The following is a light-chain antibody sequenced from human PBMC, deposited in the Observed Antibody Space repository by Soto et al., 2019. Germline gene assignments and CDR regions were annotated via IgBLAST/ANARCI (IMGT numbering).Light chain of an antibody. CDR2: DTS. CDR1: QSVGGS. Sequence: EIVLTQSPATLSLFPGERATLSCRASQSVGGSLAWYQQKPGQAPRLLLYDTSSRATGIPARFSGSGSGTDFTLTISSLEPEDFAVYYCQQRSNWITFGHGTRLEIE. J-gene: IGKJ5*01. V-gene: IGKV3-11*01. CDR3: QQRSNWIT.